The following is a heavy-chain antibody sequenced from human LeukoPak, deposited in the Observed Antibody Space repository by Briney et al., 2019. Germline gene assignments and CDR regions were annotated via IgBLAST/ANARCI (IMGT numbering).Heavy chain of an antibody. V-gene: IGHV4-59*01. Sequence: SETLSLTCTVSGGSISSYYWSWIRQSPGKGLEWIGYIYYSGSTNYNPSLRSRVTISVDTSKNQFSLKLRSVTAADTAVYYCGRDRQYYGSGGSSGGFDCWGQGTLVTVSS. D-gene: IGHD3-10*01. J-gene: IGHJ4*02. CDR2: IYYSGST. CDR3: GRDRQYYGSGGSSGGFDC. CDR1: GGSISSYY.